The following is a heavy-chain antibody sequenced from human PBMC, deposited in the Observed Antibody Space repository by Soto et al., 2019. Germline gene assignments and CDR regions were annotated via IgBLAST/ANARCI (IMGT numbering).Heavy chain of an antibody. Sequence: LSLTCAVYGGSFSGYYWSWIRQPPGKGLEWIGEINHSGSTNYNPSLKSRVTISVDTSKNQFSLKLSSVTAADTAVYYCARGGYSYGVFDYWGQGTLVTVSS. V-gene: IGHV4-34*01. J-gene: IGHJ4*02. CDR2: INHSGST. CDR1: GGSFSGYY. D-gene: IGHD5-18*01. CDR3: ARGGYSYGVFDY.